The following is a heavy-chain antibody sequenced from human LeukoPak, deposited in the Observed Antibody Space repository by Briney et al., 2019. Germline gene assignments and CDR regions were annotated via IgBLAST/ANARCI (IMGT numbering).Heavy chain of an antibody. D-gene: IGHD4-23*01. Sequence: GGSLRLSCAASGFTFSNAWMSWVRQAPGKGLEWVGRIKSKTGGGTTDYAAPVKGRFTISRDDSKNTLYLQMNSLKTEDTAVYYCTTDRWFDYWGQGTLVTVSS. CDR1: GFTFSNAW. J-gene: IGHJ4*02. CDR2: IKSKTGGGTT. V-gene: IGHV3-15*01. CDR3: TTDRWFDY.